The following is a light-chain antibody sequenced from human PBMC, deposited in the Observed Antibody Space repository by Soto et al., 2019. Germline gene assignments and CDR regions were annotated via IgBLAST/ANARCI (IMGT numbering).Light chain of an antibody. J-gene: IGKJ3*01. CDR3: EQYNSYPFT. Sequence: DIQMTQSPSSLSASVGDRVTITCRASQDINNYLAWFQEKRGKAPKSLIYAASSLQSGVPSKLSGSGSGTDFTGTISSLQPEDFVTYYCEQYNSYPFTFSPGPKVDIK. CDR2: AAS. V-gene: IGKV1-16*02. CDR1: QDINNY.